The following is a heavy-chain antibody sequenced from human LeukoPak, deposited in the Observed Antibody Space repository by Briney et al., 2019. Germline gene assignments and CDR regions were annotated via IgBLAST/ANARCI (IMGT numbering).Heavy chain of an antibody. D-gene: IGHD6-13*01. Sequence: GASVKVSCKASGYTFTGYYMHWVGQAPGQGLEWMGWIRPNRGGTNYAQKFQGRGSMTRDTSISTAYMELSRLRSDVTAVYYCARELIAAAANNWVNPWGQGTLVTVSS. V-gene: IGHV1-2*02. CDR2: IRPNRGGT. CDR1: GYTFTGYY. J-gene: IGHJ5*02. CDR3: ARELIAAAANNWVNP.